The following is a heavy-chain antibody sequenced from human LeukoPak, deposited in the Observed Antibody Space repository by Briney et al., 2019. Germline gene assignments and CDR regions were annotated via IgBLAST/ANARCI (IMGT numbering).Heavy chain of an antibody. CDR2: FYYSGST. J-gene: IGHJ6*03. V-gene: IGHV4-59*01. D-gene: IGHD3-22*01. CDR1: GGSISSYY. CDR3: ARDAQRFYYDSSGYYSNYMDV. Sequence: PSETLSLTCTVSGGSISSYYWSWIRQPPGKGLEWIGYFYYSGSTNYNPSLKSRVTISVDTSKNQFSLKVTSVTAADTAVYYCARDAQRFYYDSSGYYSNYMDVWGKGTTVTVSS.